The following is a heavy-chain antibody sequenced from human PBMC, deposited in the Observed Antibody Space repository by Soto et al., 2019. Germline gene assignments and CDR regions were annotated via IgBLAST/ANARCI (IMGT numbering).Heavy chain of an antibody. CDR2: TYYRSKWYN. Sequence: PSQTLSLTCAISGDSVSSTSAAWNWIRQSPSRGLEWLGRTYYRSKWYNDYAVSVKSRITINPDTSKNQFSLQLNSVTPEDTAVYYCARTRRWLQFLDYYGMDVWGQGTTVTVSS. V-gene: IGHV6-1*01. D-gene: IGHD3-3*01. J-gene: IGHJ6*02. CDR1: GDSVSSTSAA. CDR3: ARTRRWLQFLDYYGMDV.